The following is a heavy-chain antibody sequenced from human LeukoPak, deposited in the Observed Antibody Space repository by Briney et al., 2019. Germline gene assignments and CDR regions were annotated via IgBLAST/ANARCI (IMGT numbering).Heavy chain of an antibody. J-gene: IGHJ3*02. V-gene: IGHV4-59*01. CDR3: ARNMIVEDDAFDI. D-gene: IGHD3-22*01. CDR2: IYYSGST. CDR1: GGSISSYY. Sequence: PSETLSLTCTVSGGSISSYYWSWIRQPPGKGLEWIGYIYYSGSTNYNPSLKSRVTISVDTSKNQFSLKLSSVTAADTAVYYCARNMIVEDDAFDIWGQGTMVTVSS.